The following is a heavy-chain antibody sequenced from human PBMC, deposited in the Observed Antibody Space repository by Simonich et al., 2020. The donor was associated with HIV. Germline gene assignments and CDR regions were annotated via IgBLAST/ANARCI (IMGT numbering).Heavy chain of an antibody. V-gene: IGHV1-2*02. CDR3: ATHGPGSYSSALDI. D-gene: IGHD1-26*01. CDR2: INPNSGDT. CDR1: GYNFTGYY. Sequence: QVQLVQSGAEVKKPGASVKVSCKASGYNFTGYYLHWVRQAPGQGLEWMGWINPNSGDTKSAQHFQGRVTMTRDTSISTAYMELNRLKSDDTAIYYCATHGPGSYSSALDIWGQGTMVTVSS. J-gene: IGHJ3*02.